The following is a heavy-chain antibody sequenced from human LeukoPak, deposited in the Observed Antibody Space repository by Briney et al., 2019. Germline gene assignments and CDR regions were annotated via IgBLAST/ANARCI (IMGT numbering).Heavy chain of an antibody. CDR3: ARDPTYYDILTGYYPYYFDY. CDR2: INPNSGGT. V-gene: IGHV1-2*02. J-gene: IGHJ4*02. D-gene: IGHD3-9*01. CDR1: GYTFTGYY. Sequence: ASVKVSCKASGYTFTGYYMHWVRQAPGQGLEWMGWINPNSGGTNYAQEFQGRVTMTRDTSISTAYMELSRLRSDDTAVYYCARDPTYYDILTGYYPYYFDYWGQGTLVTVSS.